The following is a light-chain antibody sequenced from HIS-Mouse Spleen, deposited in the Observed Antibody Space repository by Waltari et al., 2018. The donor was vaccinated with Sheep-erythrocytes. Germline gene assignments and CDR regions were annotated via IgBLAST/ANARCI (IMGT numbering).Light chain of an antibody. J-gene: IGKJ1*01. V-gene: IGKV1D-13*01. CDR2: DAS. Sequence: AIQLTQSPSSLSASVGDRVTLTCRASKCIHSSLAWYPQKPGKAPKLLIYDASSLESGVPSRFSGSGSGTDFTLTISSLQPEDFATYYCQQFNNYPRTFGQGTKVEIK. CDR1: KCIHSS. CDR3: QQFNNYPRT.